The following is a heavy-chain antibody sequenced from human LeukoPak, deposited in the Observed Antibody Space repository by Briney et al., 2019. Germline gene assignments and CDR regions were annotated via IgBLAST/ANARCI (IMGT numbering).Heavy chain of an antibody. D-gene: IGHD3-10*01. CDR3: ARVSWFDELPNY. Sequence: ASVKVSCKASGYTFTGYYMHWVRQAPGQGLEWMGWINPNSGGTNYAQKFQGRVTMTRDTSISTSYMELSRLRSDDTAVYYCARVSWFDELPNYWGQGTLVSVSS. CDR2: INPNSGGT. CDR1: GYTFTGYY. J-gene: IGHJ4*02. V-gene: IGHV1-2*02.